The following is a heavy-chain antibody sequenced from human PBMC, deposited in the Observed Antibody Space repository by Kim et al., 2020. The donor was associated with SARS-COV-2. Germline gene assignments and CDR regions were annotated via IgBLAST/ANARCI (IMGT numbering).Heavy chain of an antibody. J-gene: IGHJ1*01. D-gene: IGHD3-22*01. CDR3: ARARYYYDSSGYYLAPAEYFQP. Sequence: ASVKVSCKASGYTFTSYYMHWVRQAPGQGLEWMGIINPSGGSTSYAQKFQGRVTMTRDTSTSTVYMELSSLRSEDTAVYYCARARYYYDSSGYYLAPAEYFQPWGQGTLVTVSS. CDR2: INPSGGST. CDR1: GYTFTSYY. V-gene: IGHV1-46*01.